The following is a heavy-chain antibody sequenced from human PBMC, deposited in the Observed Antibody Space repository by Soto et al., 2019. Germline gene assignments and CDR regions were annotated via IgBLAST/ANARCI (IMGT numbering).Heavy chain of an antibody. J-gene: IGHJ4*02. D-gene: IGHD3-22*01. CDR2: IKQDGSEK. CDR1: GFTFSSYW. Sequence: EVQLVESGGGLVQPGGSLRLSCAASGFTFSSYWMSWVRQAPGKGLEWVANIKQDGSEKYYVDSVKGRFTISRDNAKNSLYLQMNSLRAEDTAVYHCAREGYYDSSGLDYWGQGTLVTVSS. V-gene: IGHV3-7*03. CDR3: AREGYYDSSGLDY.